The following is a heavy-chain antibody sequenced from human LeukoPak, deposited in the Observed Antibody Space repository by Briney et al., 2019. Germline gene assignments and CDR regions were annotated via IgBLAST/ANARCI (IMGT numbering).Heavy chain of an antibody. J-gene: IGHJ4*02. Sequence: GGSLRLSCAASGFTFNIYWMQWVRQVPGKGLVWVSRIDSNGGGATYADSVKGRFTTSRDNGNNTMYLQMNSLRAEDTAIYYCARAKYSSRWSLDYWGQGALVTVSS. CDR1: GFTFNIYW. D-gene: IGHD6-13*01. V-gene: IGHV3-74*03. CDR2: IDSNGGGA. CDR3: ARAKYSSRWSLDY.